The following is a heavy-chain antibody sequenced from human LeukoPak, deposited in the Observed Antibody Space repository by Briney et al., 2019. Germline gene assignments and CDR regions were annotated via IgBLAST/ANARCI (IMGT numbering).Heavy chain of an antibody. CDR2: IINDERTT. CDR3: SAGPNFDY. CDR1: GFTFSSYW. D-gene: IGHD6-13*01. Sequence: GGSLRLSCAASGFTFSSYWMHWVRQDPEKGLMWVARIINDERTTTYADSVRGRVTISRDNAKNTLYLQMNSLGAEDTAVYYCSAGPNFDYWGQGTLVTVSS. J-gene: IGHJ4*02. V-gene: IGHV3-74*03.